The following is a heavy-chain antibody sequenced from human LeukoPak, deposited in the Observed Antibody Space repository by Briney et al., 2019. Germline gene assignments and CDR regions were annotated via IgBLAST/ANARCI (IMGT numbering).Heavy chain of an antibody. CDR3: ARDGEGGYYDYVWGSYPAYDY. J-gene: IGHJ4*02. V-gene: IGHV3-7*01. CDR1: GFTFSSYW. Sequence: GGSLRLSCVASGFTFSSYWMSWVRQAPGKGLECVADIKQDGSEKYYVDSVKGRFTISRDNAKNSLYLQMNSLRAEDTAVYYCARDGEGGYYDYVWGSYPAYDYWGQGTLVTVSS. CDR2: IKQDGSEK. D-gene: IGHD3-16*02.